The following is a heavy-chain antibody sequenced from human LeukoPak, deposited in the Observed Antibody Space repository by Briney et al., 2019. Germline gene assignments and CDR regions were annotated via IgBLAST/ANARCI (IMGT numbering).Heavy chain of an antibody. CDR2: IYYSGST. J-gene: IGHJ4*02. V-gene: IGHV4-31*03. CDR3: ARVLNVGLLWFGELLGGYFDY. Sequence: PSQTLSLTCTVSGGSISSGGYYWSWIRQHPGKGLEWLGYIYYSGSTHYNPSLKSRVTISVDTSKNQFSLKLSSVTAADTAVYYCARVLNVGLLWFGELLGGYFDYWGQGTLVTVSS. D-gene: IGHD3-10*01. CDR1: GGSISSGGYY.